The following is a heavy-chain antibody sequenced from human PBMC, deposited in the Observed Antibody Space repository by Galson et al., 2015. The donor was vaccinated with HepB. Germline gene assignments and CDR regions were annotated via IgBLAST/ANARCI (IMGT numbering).Heavy chain of an antibody. D-gene: IGHD2-15*01. CDR3: ARVGGRGGYYYYGMDV. V-gene: IGHV3-11*06. CDR2: ISSSSSYT. Sequence: SLRLSCAASGFTFSDYYMSWIRQAPGKGLEWVSYISSSSSYTNYADSVKGRFTVSRDNAKNSLYLQMNSLRAEDTAVYYCARVGGRGGYYYYGMDVWGQGTTVTVSS. CDR1: GFTFSDYY. J-gene: IGHJ6*02.